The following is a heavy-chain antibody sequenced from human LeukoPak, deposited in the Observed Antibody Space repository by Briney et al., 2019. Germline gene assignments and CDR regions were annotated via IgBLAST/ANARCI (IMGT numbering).Heavy chain of an antibody. CDR2: ISYDGSNK. J-gene: IGHJ4*02. CDR1: GFTFSSYG. D-gene: IGHD4-17*01. V-gene: IGHV3-30*18. Sequence: PGGSLRLSCAASGFTFSSYGMHWVRQAPGKGLEWVAVISYDGSNKYYADSVKGRFTISRDNSKNTLYLQMNSLRAEDTAVYYCAKAHGDSSYDYWGQGTLVTVSS. CDR3: AKAHGDSSYDY.